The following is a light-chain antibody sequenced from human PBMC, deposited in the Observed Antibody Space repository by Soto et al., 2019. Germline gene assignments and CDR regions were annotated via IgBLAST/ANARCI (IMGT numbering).Light chain of an antibody. Sequence: QSGLTQPASMSGSPGQSITISCTGTSSDIGRYNFVSWYQHHPGKAPKRIIYEATKRPSGVSYRFSGSKSGNTASLTISGLQAEDEADYYCTSYTITSPYVFGTGTKVTVL. CDR2: EAT. V-gene: IGLV2-14*01. CDR1: SSDIGRYNF. CDR3: TSYTITSPYV. J-gene: IGLJ1*01.